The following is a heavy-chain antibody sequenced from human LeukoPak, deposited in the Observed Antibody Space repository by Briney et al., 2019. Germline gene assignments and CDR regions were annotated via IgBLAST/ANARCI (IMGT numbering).Heavy chain of an antibody. J-gene: IGHJ4*02. CDR3: ARSGFVDTAIPFDY. D-gene: IGHD5-18*01. V-gene: IGHV6-1*01. CDR1: GDSVSSNSAA. CDR2: TYYRSKWYN. Sequence: SQTLLLTCAISGDSVSSNSAAWNWIRQSPSRGLEWLGRTYYRSKWYNDYAVSVKSRITINPDTSKNQFSLQLNSVTPEDTAVYYCARSGFVDTAIPFDYWGQGTLVTVSS.